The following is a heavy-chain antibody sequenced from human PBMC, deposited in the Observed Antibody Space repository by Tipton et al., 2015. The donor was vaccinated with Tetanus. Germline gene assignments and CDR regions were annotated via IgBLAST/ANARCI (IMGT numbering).Heavy chain of an antibody. CDR1: GGTFSSYA. Sequence: QSGAEVKKPGSSVKVSCKASGGTFSSYAISWVRQAPGQGLEWMGGIIPIFGTANYAQKFQGRVTITADESTSTAYMELSSLRSEDTAVYYCARGRTRDGYNLDAVDIWGQGTMVAVSS. CDR3: ARGRTRDGYNLDAVDI. V-gene: IGHV1-69*01. CDR2: IIPIFGTA. J-gene: IGHJ3*02. D-gene: IGHD5-24*01.